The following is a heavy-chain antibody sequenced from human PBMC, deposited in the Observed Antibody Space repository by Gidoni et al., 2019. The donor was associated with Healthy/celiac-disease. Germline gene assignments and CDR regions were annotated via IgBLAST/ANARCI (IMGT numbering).Heavy chain of an antibody. CDR3: ARGALRYCSGGSCYSGSY. V-gene: IGHV1-8*01. Sequence: QVQLVQSGAEVEKPGASVKVSCKASGYTFTSYDINWVRQATGQGLEWMGWMNPNSGNTGYAQKFQGRVTMTRNTSISTAYMELSSLRSEDTAVYYCARGALRYCSGGSCYSGSYWGQGTLVTVSS. CDR2: MNPNSGNT. D-gene: IGHD2-15*01. J-gene: IGHJ4*02. CDR1: GYTFTSYD.